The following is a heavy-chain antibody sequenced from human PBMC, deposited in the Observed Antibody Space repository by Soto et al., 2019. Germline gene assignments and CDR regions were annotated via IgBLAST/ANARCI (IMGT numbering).Heavy chain of an antibody. D-gene: IGHD5-12*01. Sequence: PSETLSLTCTVSGGSISSGDYCWSWIRQPPGKGLEWIGYIYNTGSTYYNPSLESRVTISVDTSKNQFSLKLKFVTVADTAIYFCAREREGLGLIDYWGQGSLVTVSS. CDR3: AREREGLGLIDY. CDR1: GGSISSGDYC. CDR2: IYNTGST. V-gene: IGHV4-30-4*01. J-gene: IGHJ4*02.